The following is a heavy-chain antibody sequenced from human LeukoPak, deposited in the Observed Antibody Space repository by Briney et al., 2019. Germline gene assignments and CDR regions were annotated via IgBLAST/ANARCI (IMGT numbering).Heavy chain of an antibody. D-gene: IGHD3-10*01. V-gene: IGHV3-7*01. Sequence: PGGSLRLSCAASGFTFSSYWMSWVRQAPGKGLEWVANIKQDGSEKYYVDSVKGRFTISRDNAKNSLYLQMNSLRAEDTAVCYCARVRYYGSGSYDYWGQGTLVTVSS. CDR3: ARVRYYGSGSYDY. J-gene: IGHJ4*02. CDR2: IKQDGSEK. CDR1: GFTFSSYW.